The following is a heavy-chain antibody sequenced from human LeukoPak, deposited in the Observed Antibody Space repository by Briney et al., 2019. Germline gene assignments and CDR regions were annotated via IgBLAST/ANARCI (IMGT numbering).Heavy chain of an antibody. Sequence: PSVTLSLTCAVYGGSFSGYYWSWIRQPPGKGLEWIGEINHSGSTNYNPSLKSRVTISVDTSKNQFSLNLRSVTAADTAVYYCARHGSVRSPLGPWGQGTLVTVSS. D-gene: IGHD3-10*01. CDR2: INHSGST. J-gene: IGHJ5*02. CDR3: ARHGSVRSPLGP. V-gene: IGHV4-34*01. CDR1: GGSFSGYY.